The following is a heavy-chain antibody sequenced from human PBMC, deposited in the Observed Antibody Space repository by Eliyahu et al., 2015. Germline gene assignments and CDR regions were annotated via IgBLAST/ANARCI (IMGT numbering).Heavy chain of an antibody. CDR1: GFTFSSXA. D-gene: IGHD3-3*01. CDR3: AKEIPSYDFWSGYYRPEFFDY. J-gene: IGHJ4*02. CDR2: ISGSGGST. Sequence: EVQLVESGGGLVQPGGSLRLSCAASGFTFSSXAMSWVRQAPGKGLEWVSAISGSGGSTYYADSVKGRFTISRDNSKNTLYLQMNSLRAEDTAVYYCAKEIPSYDFWSGYYRPEFFDYWGQGTLVTVSS. V-gene: IGHV3-23*04.